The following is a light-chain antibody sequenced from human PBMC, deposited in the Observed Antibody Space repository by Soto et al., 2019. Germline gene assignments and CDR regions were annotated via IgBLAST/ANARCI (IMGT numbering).Light chain of an antibody. CDR3: SSYAGSNNFV. CDR2: EVR. CDR1: MRDVGAYNL. Sequence: QSVLTQPASVSGSPGQSITISCAGTMRDVGAYNLVSWYQQHPGRAPQLIIYEVRNRPSGISFRFSGSKSGNTASLTISGLQAEDEADYYCSSYAGSNNFVFGTGTKLTVL. J-gene: IGLJ1*01. V-gene: IGLV2-14*01.